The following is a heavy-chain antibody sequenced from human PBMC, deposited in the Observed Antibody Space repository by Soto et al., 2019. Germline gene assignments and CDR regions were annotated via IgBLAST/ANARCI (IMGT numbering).Heavy chain of an antibody. CDR3: AREFDSGDFGLDL. J-gene: IGHJ6*02. Sequence: ASVKVSCKASGYTFTGYYIHWVRQAPGQGLEWMGWISPLSGVTNYAQRFQGRVTFTTDTSVXXXXXXXXXXXXXXTALYFCAREFDSGDFGLDLWGQGTTVTVSS. CDR2: ISPLSGVT. D-gene: IGHD4-17*01. V-gene: IGHV1-2*02. CDR1: GYTFTGYY.